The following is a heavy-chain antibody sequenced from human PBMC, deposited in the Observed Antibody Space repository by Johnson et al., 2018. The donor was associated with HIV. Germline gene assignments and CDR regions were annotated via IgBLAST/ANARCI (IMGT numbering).Heavy chain of an antibody. CDR1: GFTFSDYY. CDR3: AKDRIRSTAPDTFDV. Sequence: QVQLVESGGGVVQPGGSLRLSCAASGFTFSDYYMSWIRQTPGKGLEWVSYISGSGDSAYYADSVKGRFTISSDNSKNTLYLQMDRLRAVDTAVFYCAKDRIRSTAPDTFDVWGQGTMVTVSS. V-gene: IGHV3-11*01. D-gene: IGHD5-18*01. J-gene: IGHJ3*01. CDR2: ISGSGDSA.